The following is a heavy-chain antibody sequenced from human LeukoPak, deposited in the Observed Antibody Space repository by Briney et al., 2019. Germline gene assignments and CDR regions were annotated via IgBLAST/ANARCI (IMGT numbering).Heavy chain of an antibody. CDR1: RYTFTGYY. J-gene: IGHJ3*02. Sequence: ASVKVSCKASRYTFTGYYIHWMRQAPRQRLQWIRRINPNSGGTNYAQNFQGRVTMTRDTSIRTAYLELSRMRSDDTAVYYCAREGRGWAFDIWGQGTMVTVYS. CDR3: AREGRGWAFDI. CDR2: INPNSGGT. D-gene: IGHD2-15*01. V-gene: IGHV1-2*06.